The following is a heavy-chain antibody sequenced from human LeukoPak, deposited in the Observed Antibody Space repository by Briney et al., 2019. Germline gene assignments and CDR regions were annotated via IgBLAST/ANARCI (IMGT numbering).Heavy chain of an antibody. CDR3: VREYHGGYFDF. CDR2: VYPSAGTS. CDR1: GYIFTSYY. V-gene: IGHV1-46*03. J-gene: IGHJ4*02. Sequence: GASVKVSCKASGYIFTSYYMHWVRQASGQGLEWLGVVYPSAGTSDPAQRFRARITLSDDTSTSTAYMELRSLKSEDTAIYFCVREYHGGYFDFWGQGTLVTASS. D-gene: IGHD3-16*01.